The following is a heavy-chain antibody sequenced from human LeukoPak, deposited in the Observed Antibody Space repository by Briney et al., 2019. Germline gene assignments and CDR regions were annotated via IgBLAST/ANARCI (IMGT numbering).Heavy chain of an antibody. V-gene: IGHV4-38-2*01. CDR3: ARQNLSIVVVPAAPNYYFGY. D-gene: IGHD2-2*01. CDR2: IYHSGNT. CDR1: GYSISSGYY. Sequence: SETLTLTCAVAGYSISSGYYWGWIRPPPGKGLEWIGIIYHSGNTYYNPSLKSRLTISDDTSKNLFSLKLSSVTAADTAVYYCARQNLSIVVVPAAPNYYFGYWGQRTLVTVSS. J-gene: IGHJ4*02.